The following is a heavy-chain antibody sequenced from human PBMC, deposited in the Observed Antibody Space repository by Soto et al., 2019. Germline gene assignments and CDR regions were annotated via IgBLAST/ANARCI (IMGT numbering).Heavy chain of an antibody. J-gene: IGHJ4*02. V-gene: IGHV3-23*01. CDR1: GFSFSSNS. CDR2: ISDSADRI. Sequence: GGSLRLSCKASGFSFSSNSMGWLRQAPGKGLDWVSSISDSADRIYYADSVKGRFTISRDSSKNTVSLEMTSLRAEDTAVYYCAKGGRQWLVTSDFNYWGQGALVTVSS. D-gene: IGHD6-19*01. CDR3: AKGGRQWLVTSDFNY.